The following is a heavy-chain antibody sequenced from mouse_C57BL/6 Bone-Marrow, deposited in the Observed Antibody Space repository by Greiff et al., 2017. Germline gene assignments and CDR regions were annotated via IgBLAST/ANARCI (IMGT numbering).Heavy chain of an antibody. CDR1: GFTFSDSG. CDR2: ISSGSSTI. D-gene: IGHD1-3*01. V-gene: IGHV5-17*01. CDR3: ASSGLAMDY. J-gene: IGHJ4*01. Sequence: EVKLMESGGGLVKPGGSLKLSCAASGFTFSDSGMHWVRQAPEKGLEWVAYISSGSSTIYYADTVKGRFTISRDNAKNTLFLQMTSLRSEDTAMYYCASSGLAMDYWGQGTSVTVSS.